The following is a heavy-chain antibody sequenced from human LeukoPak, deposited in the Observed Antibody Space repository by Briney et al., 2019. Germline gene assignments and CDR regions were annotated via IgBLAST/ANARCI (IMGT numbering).Heavy chain of an antibody. Sequence: GGSLRLSCAASGFTFTDYWMNWVRQAPGKGLEWVSSISSSSSYIYYADSVKGRFTISRDNAKNSLYLQMNSLRAEDTAVYYCARGSTAAGKYWGQGTLVTVSS. J-gene: IGHJ4*02. V-gene: IGHV3-21*01. CDR3: ARGSTAAGKY. CDR1: GFTFTDYW. CDR2: ISSSSSYI. D-gene: IGHD6-13*01.